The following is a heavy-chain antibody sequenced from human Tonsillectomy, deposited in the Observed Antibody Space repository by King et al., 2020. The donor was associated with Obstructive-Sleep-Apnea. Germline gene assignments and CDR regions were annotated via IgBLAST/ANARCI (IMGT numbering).Heavy chain of an antibody. Sequence: VQLVQSGAEVKKPGSSVKVSCKASGGTFSSYAISWVRQAPGQGLEWMGGIIPILVIANYAPKFQGRVTITADKSTSTAYMELSRLRSEDTAVYYCACLLSVGGTWFDPWGQGTLVTVSS. CDR1: GGTFSSYA. V-gene: IGHV1-69*04. CDR2: IIPILVIA. D-gene: IGHD2-8*01. CDR3: ACLLSVGGTWFDP. J-gene: IGHJ5*02.